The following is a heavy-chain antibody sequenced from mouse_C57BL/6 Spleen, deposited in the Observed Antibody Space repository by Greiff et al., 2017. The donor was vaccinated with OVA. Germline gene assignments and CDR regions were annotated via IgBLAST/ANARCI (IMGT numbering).Heavy chain of an antibody. CDR3: ARRGYSNYGDYAMDY. D-gene: IGHD2-5*01. Sequence: QVQLQQPGAELVKPGASVKLSCKASGYTFTSYWMHWVKQRPGRGLEWIGRIDPNSGGTKYNEKFKSKATLPVDKPSITADMQLSSLTSEDTAVYYCARRGYSNYGDYAMDYWGQGTSVTVSS. J-gene: IGHJ4*01. V-gene: IGHV1-72*01. CDR1: GYTFTSYW. CDR2: IDPNSGGT.